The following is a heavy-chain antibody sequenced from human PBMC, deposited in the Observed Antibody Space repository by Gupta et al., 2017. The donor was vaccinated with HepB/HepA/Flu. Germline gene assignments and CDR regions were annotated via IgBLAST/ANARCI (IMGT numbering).Heavy chain of an antibody. J-gene: IGHJ4*02. CDR2: IGPNVGST. CDR3: AKSVPESGSDY. CDR1: GFTFSSFV. Sequence: EVQLLVSGGDFVQPGGSLRLSCAASGFTFSSFVMSWVRQAPGKGLDWVSTIGPNVGSTFYADSVKGRFTISRDNSKNTLYLQMSSLRAEDTALYYCAKSVPESGSDYWGQGTLVTVSS. D-gene: IGHD2-2*01. V-gene: IGHV3-23*01.